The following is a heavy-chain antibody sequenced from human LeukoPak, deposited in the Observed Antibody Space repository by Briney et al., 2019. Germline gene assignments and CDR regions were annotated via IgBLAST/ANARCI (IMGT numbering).Heavy chain of an antibody. J-gene: IGHJ4*02. D-gene: IGHD5-12*01. Sequence: ASVNVSCKVSVYTLTELSMHWVRQAPGKGLEWMGGFDPEDGETIYAQKFQGRVTMTEDTSTDTAYMELSSLRSEDTAVYYCATPLRGYDPPYFDYWGQGTLVTVSS. V-gene: IGHV1-24*01. CDR3: ATPLRGYDPPYFDY. CDR1: VYTLTELS. CDR2: FDPEDGET.